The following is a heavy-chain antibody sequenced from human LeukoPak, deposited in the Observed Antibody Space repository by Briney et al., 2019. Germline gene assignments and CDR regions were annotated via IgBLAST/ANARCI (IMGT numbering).Heavy chain of an antibody. CDR2: IIPIFGTA. Sequence: ASVKVSCKASGYTFTSYGISWVRQAPGQGLEWMGGIIPIFGTANYAQKFQGRVTITADESTSTAYMELSSLRSEDTAVYYCASIVVVPAAAQGYFDYWGQGTLVTVSS. D-gene: IGHD2-2*01. CDR1: GYTFTSYG. J-gene: IGHJ4*02. CDR3: ASIVVVPAAAQGYFDY. V-gene: IGHV1-69*13.